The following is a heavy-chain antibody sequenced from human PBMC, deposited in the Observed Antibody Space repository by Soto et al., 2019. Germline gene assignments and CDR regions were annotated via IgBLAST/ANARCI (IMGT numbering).Heavy chain of an antibody. J-gene: IGHJ6*02. CDR2: IYYSGST. Sequence: QVQLQESGPGLVKPSQTLSLTCTVSGGSISSGDYYWSWIRQPPGKGLEWIGYIYYSGSTYYNPSLKRRVTISVDTSKNQFSLKLSSVTAADTAVYYCARDWEVTAPYYYYYYGMDVWGQGTKVTVSS. V-gene: IGHV4-30-4*01. CDR1: GGSISSGDYY. CDR3: ARDWEVTAPYYYYYYGMDV. D-gene: IGHD2-21*02.